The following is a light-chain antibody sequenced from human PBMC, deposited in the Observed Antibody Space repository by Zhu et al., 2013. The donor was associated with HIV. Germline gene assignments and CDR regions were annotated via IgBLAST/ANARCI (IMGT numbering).Light chain of an antibody. Sequence: QSVLTQPPSVSGAPGQRVTISCTGSSSNIGAGYDVHWYQQVPGTAPKRLIYGNTNRPSGVPDRFSGSVSWPDFTLTITGLQAEDAAVYYCQQYYSAPWTFG. V-gene: IGLV1-40*01. CDR2: GNT. J-gene: IGLJ3*02. CDR1: SSNIGAGYD. CDR3: QQYYSAPWT.